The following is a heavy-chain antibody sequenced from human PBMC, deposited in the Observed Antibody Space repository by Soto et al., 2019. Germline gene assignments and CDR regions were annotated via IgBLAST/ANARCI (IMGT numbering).Heavy chain of an antibody. CDR2: IYYSGST. Sequence: PSETLSLTCTVSGGSVSSGSYYWSWIRQPPRKGLEWRGYIYYSGSTNYNPSLKSRVTISVDTSKNQFSLKLSSVTAADTAVYYCARDRRRSSSSSEDYYYYGMDVWGQGTTVTVSS. CDR1: GGSVSSGSYY. D-gene: IGHD6-6*01. CDR3: ARDRRRSSSSSEDYYYYGMDV. V-gene: IGHV4-61*01. J-gene: IGHJ6*02.